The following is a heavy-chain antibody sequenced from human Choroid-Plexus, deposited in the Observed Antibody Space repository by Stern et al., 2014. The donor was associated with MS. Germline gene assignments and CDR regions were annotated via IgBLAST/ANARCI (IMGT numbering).Heavy chain of an antibody. Sequence: QVQLGQSGAEVKKPGASVKVSCKTSGYIFTGYYIHWVRQAPGQGLEWMAWINPNTGGTKYAQKFQGRVTMSRDTSISTAYVELSSLTSDDTAVYYCARDQRGITIFGVVTDYYYLGMDVWGQGTPVTVSS. V-gene: IGHV1-2*02. CDR3: ARDQRGITIFGVVTDYYYLGMDV. J-gene: IGHJ6*02. D-gene: IGHD3-3*01. CDR2: INPNTGGT. CDR1: GYIFTGYY.